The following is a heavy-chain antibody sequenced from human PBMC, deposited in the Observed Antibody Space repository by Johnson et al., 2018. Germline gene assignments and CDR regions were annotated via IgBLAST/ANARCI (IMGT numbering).Heavy chain of an antibody. V-gene: IGHV1-46*01. Sequence: QVQLVQSGAEVKEPGASVKVSCKASGYTFTNYYMHWVRQAPGQGLELMGIIYPSGGSTTYAPKFQGRVTMTRDTAAGTVYMELSSLRSEDTAVYYCARDSWSFDYWGQGTLVTVSS. CDR1: GYTFTNYY. D-gene: IGHD3-3*01. J-gene: IGHJ4*02. CDR3: ARDSWSFDY. CDR2: IYPSGGST.